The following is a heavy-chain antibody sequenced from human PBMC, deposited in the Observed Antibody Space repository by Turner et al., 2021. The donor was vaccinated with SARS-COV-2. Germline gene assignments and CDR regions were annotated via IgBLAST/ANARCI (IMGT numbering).Heavy chain of an antibody. D-gene: IGHD3-22*01. CDR2: IYYSGST. Sequence: QVQLQESGPGLVKPSETLSLPCTVSGGSISSYYWSWIRQPPGKGLEWIGYIYYSGSTNYNPSLESRVTISVDTTKKQFSLKLSSVTAADTAVYYCAEHHYYDSSGYQVGEDYWGQGTLVTVSS. J-gene: IGHJ4*02. CDR3: AEHHYYDSSGYQVGEDY. CDR1: GGSISSYY. V-gene: IGHV4-59*08.